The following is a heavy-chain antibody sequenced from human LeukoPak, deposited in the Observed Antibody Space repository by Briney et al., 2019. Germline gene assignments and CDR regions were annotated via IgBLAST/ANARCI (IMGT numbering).Heavy chain of an antibody. D-gene: IGHD6-13*01. CDR3: AREWAGPGSLFDY. CDR1: GFTFSTYW. Sequence: GGSLRLSCEGSGFTFSTYWMHSVRHAARKGLVWVSLINRDGGSTNYADSVKGRFTISRDNAKNALYLQMTSLRAEDTALYYCAREWAGPGSLFDYWGQGTLVTVSS. J-gene: IGHJ4*02. V-gene: IGHV3-74*01. CDR2: INRDGGST.